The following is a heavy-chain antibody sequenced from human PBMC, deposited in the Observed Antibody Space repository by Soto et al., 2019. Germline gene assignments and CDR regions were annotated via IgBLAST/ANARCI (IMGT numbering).Heavy chain of an antibody. D-gene: IGHD1-26*01. CDR3: ARKIIVGGSNPGDDD. CDR1: GGSFRGYY. V-gene: IGHV4-34*01. Sequence: PSETLARTCAVYGGSFRGYYWSWIRQPPGKGLAWIGEINHSGSTNYNPSLKSRVTISVDTSKNQFSLQLSSGTAADTAVYYCARKIIVGGSNPGDDDWGEGSRVTVST. J-gene: IGHJ4*02. CDR2: INHSGST.